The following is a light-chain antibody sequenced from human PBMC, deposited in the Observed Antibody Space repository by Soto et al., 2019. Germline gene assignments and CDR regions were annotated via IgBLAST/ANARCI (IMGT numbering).Light chain of an antibody. V-gene: IGKV1-5*03. CDR1: QSINTW. CDR3: QQYNSFPT. Sequence: DIQMTQSPSTLSASVGDRVTITCRASQSINTWLAWYQQKPGKAPKLLIYKASSLESRVPSRFSGSGSGTECTLTISSLQPDDFATYYCQQYNSFPTFGQGTKVEIK. J-gene: IGKJ1*01. CDR2: KAS.